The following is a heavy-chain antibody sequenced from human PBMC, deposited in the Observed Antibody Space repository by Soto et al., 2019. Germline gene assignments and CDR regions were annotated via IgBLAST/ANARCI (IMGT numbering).Heavy chain of an antibody. Sequence: VASVKVSCKASGGTFSSYAISWVRQAPGQGLEWMGGIIPIFGTANYAQKFQGRVTITADESTSTAYMELSSLRSEDTAVYYCARARTDIAAAGTIWFDPWGQGTLVTVSS. CDR1: GGTFSSYA. J-gene: IGHJ5*02. V-gene: IGHV1-69*13. CDR3: ARARTDIAAAGTIWFDP. D-gene: IGHD6-13*01. CDR2: IIPIFGTA.